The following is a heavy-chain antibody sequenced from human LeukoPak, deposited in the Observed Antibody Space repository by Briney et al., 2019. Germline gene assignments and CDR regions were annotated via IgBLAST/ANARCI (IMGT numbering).Heavy chain of an antibody. CDR2: IKQDGSEK. CDR1: GFTFNTHS. J-gene: IGHJ4*02. V-gene: IGHV3-7*03. Sequence: GGSLRLSCAVSGFTFNTHSMKWVRQAPGKGLEWVANIKQDGSEKNYVDSVKGRFTISRDNAKNSLYLQMNSLRAEDTAVYYCASGLELDYWGQGTLVTVSS. CDR3: ASGLELDY.